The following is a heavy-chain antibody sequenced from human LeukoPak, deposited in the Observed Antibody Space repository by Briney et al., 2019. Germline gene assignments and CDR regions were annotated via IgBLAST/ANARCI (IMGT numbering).Heavy chain of an antibody. D-gene: IGHD5/OR15-5a*01. V-gene: IGHV3-30*18. CDR3: AKMGRGYSVYDSPDY. Sequence: GGSLRLSCAASGFTFSSYGMHWVRQAPGKGLEWVAVISYGGSNKNYADSVKGRFTISRDNSKNTLYLQMNSLRAEDTAVYYCAKMGRGYSVYDSPDYWGQGTLVTVSS. CDR2: ISYGGSNK. CDR1: GFTFSSYG. J-gene: IGHJ4*02.